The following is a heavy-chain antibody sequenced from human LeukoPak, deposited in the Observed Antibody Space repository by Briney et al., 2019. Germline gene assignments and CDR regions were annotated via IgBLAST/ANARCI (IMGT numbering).Heavy chain of an antibody. CDR1: GGSISSSSYY. D-gene: IGHD2-2*01. V-gene: IGHV4-39*01. CDR2: IYYSGST. Sequence: PSETLSLTCTVSGGSISSSSYYWGWIRQPPGKGLEWTGSIYYSGSTYYNPSLKSRVTISVDTSKNQFSLKLSSVTAADTAVYYCARRFVGYCSSTSCSAPDYWGQGTLVTVSS. CDR3: ARRFVGYCSSTSCSAPDY. J-gene: IGHJ4*02.